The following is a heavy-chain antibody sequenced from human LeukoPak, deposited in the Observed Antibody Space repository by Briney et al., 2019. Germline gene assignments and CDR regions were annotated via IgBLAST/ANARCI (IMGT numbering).Heavy chain of an antibody. V-gene: IGHV4-59*08. CDR3: ARSPWFGELSLDY. D-gene: IGHD3-10*01. CDR2: IYYSGST. Sequence: PSETLSLTCTVSGGSISSYYWSWIRQPPGKGLEWIGYIYYSGSTNYNPSLKSRVTISVDTSKNQFSLKLSSVTAADTAVYYCARSPWFGELSLDYWGQGTLVTVSS. CDR1: GGSISSYY. J-gene: IGHJ4*02.